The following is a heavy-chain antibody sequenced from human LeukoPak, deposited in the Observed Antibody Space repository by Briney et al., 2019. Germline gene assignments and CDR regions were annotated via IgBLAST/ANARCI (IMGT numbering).Heavy chain of an antibody. CDR2: INHSGST. Sequence: SETLSLTCTVYGGSFSGYYWSWTRQPPGKGLEWIGEINHSGSTNYNPSLKSRVTISVDTSKNQFSLKLSSVTAADTAVYYCASYDSSGYYYGAFDIWGQGTMVTVSS. J-gene: IGHJ3*02. V-gene: IGHV4-34*01. CDR3: ASYDSSGYYYGAFDI. CDR1: GGSFSGYY. D-gene: IGHD3-22*01.